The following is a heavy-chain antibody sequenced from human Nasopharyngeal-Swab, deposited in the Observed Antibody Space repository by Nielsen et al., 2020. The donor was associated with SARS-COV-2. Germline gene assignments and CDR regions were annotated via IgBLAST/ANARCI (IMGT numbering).Heavy chain of an antibody. J-gene: IGHJ3*01. V-gene: IGHV3-33*01. Sequence: GESLKISCAASGFSFSTYGMHWVRQSPVKGLEWLTNIWYDGSNKYYADSVKGRFTVSRDNSNNTLFLEMDSLRAEDTAVYYCARGSSVHAFDVWGQGTEVTVSS. CDR3: ARGSSVHAFDV. D-gene: IGHD3-10*01. CDR1: GFSFSTYG. CDR2: IWYDGSNK.